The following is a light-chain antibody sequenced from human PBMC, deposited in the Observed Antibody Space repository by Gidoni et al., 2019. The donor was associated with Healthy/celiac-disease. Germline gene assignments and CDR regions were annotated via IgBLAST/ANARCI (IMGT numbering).Light chain of an antibody. J-gene: IGLJ3*02. V-gene: IGLV2-23*01. CDR3: CSYAGSSTWL. CDR2: EGS. Sequence: QSAPPRPAFLSEYPGPSITISCTGTSSDVGSDNLVSWYQQHPGKAPKLMIYEGSKRPSGVSNRFSGSKSGNTASLTISVLQADDEADYYCCSYAGSSTWLFVGWTKLTVL. CDR1: SSDVGSDNL.